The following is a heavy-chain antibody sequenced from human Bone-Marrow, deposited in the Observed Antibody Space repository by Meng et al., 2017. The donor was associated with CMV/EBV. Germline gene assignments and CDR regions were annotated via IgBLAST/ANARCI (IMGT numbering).Heavy chain of an antibody. J-gene: IGHJ4*02. CDR1: GFIFGHFD. CDR3: VRNAGG. D-gene: IGHD1-1*01. Sequence: GSLGLSCAVSGFIFGHFDMSWVRQAPGRGLERVSGISGSGVNTYYADSVKRRFIISRDNSRNTLYLVMNSLRAEYTAIYSCVRNAGGWGQGTLVTVSS. V-gene: IGHV3-23*01. CDR2: ISGSGVNT.